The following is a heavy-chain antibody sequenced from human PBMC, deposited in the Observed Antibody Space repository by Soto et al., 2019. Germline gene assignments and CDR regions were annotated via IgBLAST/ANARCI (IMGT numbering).Heavy chain of an antibody. V-gene: IGHV3-23*01. D-gene: IGHD6-13*01. CDR3: AKLPALYSSSWDWYFDL. J-gene: IGHJ2*01. CDR1: GFTFSSYA. CDR2: ISGSGGST. Sequence: SGGSLRLSCAASGFTFSSYAMSWVRQAPGKXLEWVSAISGSGGSTYYADSVKGRFTISRDNSKNTLYLQMNSLRAEDTAVYYCAKLPALYSSSWDWYFDLWGRGTLVTVSS.